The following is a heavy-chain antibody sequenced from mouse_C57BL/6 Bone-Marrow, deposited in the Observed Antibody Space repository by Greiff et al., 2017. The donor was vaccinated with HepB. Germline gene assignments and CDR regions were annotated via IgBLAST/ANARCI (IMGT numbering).Heavy chain of an antibody. D-gene: IGHD1-2*01. Sequence: QVQLQQPGAELVKPGASVKLSCKASGYTFTSYWMHWVKQRPGQGLEWIGMIHPNSGSTNYNEKFKSKATLTVDKSSSTAYMQLSSLTSEDSAVYYCARSHHYYGPLCWYFDVWGTGTTVTVSS. J-gene: IGHJ1*03. CDR3: ARSHHYYGPLCWYFDV. CDR1: GYTFTSYW. V-gene: IGHV1-64*01. CDR2: IHPNSGST.